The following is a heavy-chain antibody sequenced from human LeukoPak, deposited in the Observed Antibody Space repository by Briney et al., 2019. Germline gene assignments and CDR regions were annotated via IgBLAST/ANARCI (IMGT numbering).Heavy chain of an antibody. CDR2: INPRGGSA. CDR3: ARGLAEGLLFGAFDI. D-gene: IGHD2/OR15-2a*01. CDR1: GYTFTSFY. Sequence: ASVKVSCKASGYTFTSFYMHWVRQAPGQGLEWMGIINPRGGSATSAQKFQGRVTITADESTSTAYMELSSLRSEDTAVYYCARGLAEGLLFGAFDIWGQGTMVTVSS. V-gene: IGHV1-46*01. J-gene: IGHJ3*02.